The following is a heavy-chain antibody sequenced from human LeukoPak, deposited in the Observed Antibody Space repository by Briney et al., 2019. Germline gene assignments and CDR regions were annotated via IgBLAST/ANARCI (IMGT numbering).Heavy chain of an antibody. CDR3: TTDHPMICAFDI. Sequence: GRSLRLSCAASGFTLSSYAMHWVRQAPGKGLEWVAVISYDGSNKYYADSVKGRFTISRDNSKNTLYLQMNSLKTEDTAVYYCTTDHPMICAFDIWGQGTMVTVSS. J-gene: IGHJ3*02. D-gene: IGHD3-22*01. V-gene: IGHV3-30-3*01. CDR1: GFTLSSYA. CDR2: ISYDGSNK.